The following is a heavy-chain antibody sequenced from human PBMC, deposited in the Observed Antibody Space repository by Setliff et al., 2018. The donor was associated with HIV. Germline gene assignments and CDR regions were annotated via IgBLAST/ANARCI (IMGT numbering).Heavy chain of an antibody. CDR3: ARYWGSYPEHFDY. V-gene: IGHV4-39*07. D-gene: IGHD1-26*01. Sequence: ASETLFLTCTVSGGSISSDDYYWNWIRQPPGKGLEWIGSIYYSGSTYYNPSLKSRVTMSADTSKNQFSLKSSSVTAADTAVYYCARYWGSYPEHFDYWGQGTLVTVSS. CDR2: IYYSGST. CDR1: GGSISSDDYY. J-gene: IGHJ4*02.